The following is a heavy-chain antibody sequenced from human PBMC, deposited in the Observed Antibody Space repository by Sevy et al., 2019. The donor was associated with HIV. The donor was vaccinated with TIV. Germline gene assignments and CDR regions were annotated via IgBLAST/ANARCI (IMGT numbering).Heavy chain of an antibody. V-gene: IGHV4-39*01. D-gene: IGHD4-4*01. Sequence: ETLSLTCTVSGGSISSSSYYWGWIRQPPGKGLEWIGSIYYSGSTYYNPSLKSRVTISVDTSKNQFSLKLSSVTAADTAVYYCATSSQGASYSNYRYYYGMDVWGQGTTVTVSS. CDR1: GGSISSSSYY. CDR3: ATSSQGASYSNYRYYYGMDV. CDR2: IYYSGST. J-gene: IGHJ6*02.